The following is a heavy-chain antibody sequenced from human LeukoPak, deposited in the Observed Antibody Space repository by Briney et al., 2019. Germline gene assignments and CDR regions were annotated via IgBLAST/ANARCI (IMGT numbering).Heavy chain of an antibody. CDR2: INPNSGGT. CDR3: ARDFQLAVADYYYYGMDV. CDR1: GYTFTGYY. D-gene: IGHD6-19*01. Sequence: GASVKVSCKVSGYTFTGYYMHWVRQAPGQGLEWMGWINPNSGGTNYAQKFQGRVTMTRDTSISTAYMELSRLRSDDTAVYYCARDFQLAVADYYYYGMDVWGQGTTVTVSS. V-gene: IGHV1-2*02. J-gene: IGHJ6*02.